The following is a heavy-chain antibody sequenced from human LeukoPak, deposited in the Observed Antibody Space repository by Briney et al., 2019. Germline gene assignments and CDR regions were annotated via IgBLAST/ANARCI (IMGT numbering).Heavy chain of an antibody. Sequence: GASVKVSCKASGYTFTSYYMHWVRQAPGQGLEWMGIINPSGGSTSYAQKFQGRVTMTRDTSTSTVYMELSSLRSEDTAVYYCARDQTYCSSTSCYFDYWGQGTLVTVSS. J-gene: IGHJ4*02. CDR3: ARDQTYCSSTSCYFDY. V-gene: IGHV1-46*01. D-gene: IGHD2-2*01. CDR1: GYTFTSYY. CDR2: INPSGGST.